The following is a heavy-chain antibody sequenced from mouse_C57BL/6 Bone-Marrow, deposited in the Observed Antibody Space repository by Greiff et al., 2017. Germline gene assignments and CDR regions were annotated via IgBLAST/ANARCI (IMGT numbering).Heavy chain of an antibody. D-gene: IGHD3-3*01. V-gene: IGHV1-22*01. J-gene: IGHJ2*01. Sequence: EVQLQESGPELVKPGASVKMSCKASGYTFTDYNMHWVKQSHGKSLEWIGYINPNNGGTSYNQKFKGKAALTVNKSSSTAYMELRSLTSEDSAVYYCARGGLPYYFDYWGQGTTLTVSS. CDR3: ARGGLPYYFDY. CDR2: INPNNGGT. CDR1: GYTFTDYN.